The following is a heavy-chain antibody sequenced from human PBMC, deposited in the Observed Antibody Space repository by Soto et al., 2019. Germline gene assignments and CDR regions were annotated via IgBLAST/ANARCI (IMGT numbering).Heavy chain of an antibody. V-gene: IGHV1-46*01. D-gene: IGHD4-17*01. CDR3: ARDGGNYGDDDH. CDR2: ISPSGDRT. CDR1: GYTFTSYH. J-gene: IGHJ4*02. Sequence: ASVKVSCKASGYTFTSYHIDWVRQAPGQGLEWMGKISPSGDRTWYAQKYRGRVTMTRDTSTSTDYMELSSLRFEDTAVYYCARDGGNYGDDDHWGQGTLVTVSS.